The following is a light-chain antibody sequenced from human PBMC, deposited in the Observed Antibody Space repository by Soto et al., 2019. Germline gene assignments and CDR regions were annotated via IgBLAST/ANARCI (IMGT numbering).Light chain of an antibody. J-gene: IGKJ4*01. V-gene: IGKV3-20*01. CDR2: GAS. CDR3: QQYGTSPT. Sequence: EIVLTQSPGTLSLSPGERATLSCRASQTVSNSYLAWYQQKPGQAPRLLIYGASSRATDIPDRFGGSGSGTDFTLTISRLDPEDFAVYYCQQYGTSPTFGGGTKVEIK. CDR1: QTVSNSY.